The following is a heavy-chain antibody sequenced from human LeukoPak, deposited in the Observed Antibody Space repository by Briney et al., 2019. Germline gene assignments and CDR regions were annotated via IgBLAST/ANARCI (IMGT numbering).Heavy chain of an antibody. J-gene: IGHJ4*02. D-gene: IGHD6-19*01. V-gene: IGHV3-23*01. CDR3: AKDLYSSGWYGFDY. CDR2: ISGSGGDT. Sequence: GGSLRLSCAASGFTFSSYAMTWVRQAPGKGLEWVSSISGSGGDTYYPGSVKGRFTISRDNSKNTLYLQMNSLRAEDTAVYYCAKDLYSSGWYGFDYWGQGALVTVSS. CDR1: GFTFSSYA.